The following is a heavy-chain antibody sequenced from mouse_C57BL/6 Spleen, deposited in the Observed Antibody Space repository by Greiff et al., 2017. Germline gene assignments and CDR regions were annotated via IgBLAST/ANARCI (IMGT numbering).Heavy chain of an antibody. Sequence: QVQLQQSDAELVKPGASVKISCKVSGYTFTDHTIHWMKQRPEQGLEWIGYIYPRDGSTKYNEKFKGKATLTADKSSSTAYMQLNSLTSEDSAVYFCAREGGYDGYSAWFAYWGQGTLVTVSA. CDR3: AREGGYDGYSAWFAY. J-gene: IGHJ3*01. D-gene: IGHD2-3*01. CDR2: IYPRDGST. CDR1: GYTFTDHT. V-gene: IGHV1-78*01.